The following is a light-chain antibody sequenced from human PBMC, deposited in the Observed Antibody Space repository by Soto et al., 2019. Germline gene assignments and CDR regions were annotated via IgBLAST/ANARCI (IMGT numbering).Light chain of an antibody. CDR2: GNS. J-gene: IGLJ3*02. V-gene: IGLV1-40*01. CDR3: QSYDIGLSGGV. CDR1: SSNLGAGHD. Sequence: QSVLTQPPSVSGAPGQGVSISCTGSSSNLGAGHDVHWYQQVQGTAPRLLIYGNSNRPSGVPDRFSGSKSGTLASLAISGLQAEDEAFYYCQSYDIGLSGGVFGGGTKLTV.